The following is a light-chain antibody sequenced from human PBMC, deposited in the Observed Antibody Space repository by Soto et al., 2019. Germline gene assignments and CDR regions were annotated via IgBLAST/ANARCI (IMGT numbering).Light chain of an antibody. J-gene: IGKJ5*01. CDR1: QSVDSY. CDR2: DAS. V-gene: IGKV3-11*01. CDR3: QQRRSWPIT. Sequence: EIVLTQSPATLSLSPGERATLSCRASQSVDSYLAWYQQKPGQAPRLLIYDASTRATGIPARFSGSGSETGFTLTISSLEPEDFAVYYCQQRRSWPITFGQGTRLEIK.